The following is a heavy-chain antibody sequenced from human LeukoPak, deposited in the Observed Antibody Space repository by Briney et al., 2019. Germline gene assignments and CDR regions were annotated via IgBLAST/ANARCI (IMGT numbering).Heavy chain of an antibody. CDR2: IRSKAYGETT. Sequence: GGSLRLSCTASGFTFGDYAMSWVRQAPGKGLEWVGLIRSKAYGETTEYAASVKGRFTISRDDSKSIAYLQMNSLKTEDTAVYYCSTSDGSGSYDWFDPWGQGTLVTVSS. CDR1: GFTFGDYA. CDR3: STSDGSGSYDWFDP. J-gene: IGHJ5*02. V-gene: IGHV3-49*04. D-gene: IGHD3-10*01.